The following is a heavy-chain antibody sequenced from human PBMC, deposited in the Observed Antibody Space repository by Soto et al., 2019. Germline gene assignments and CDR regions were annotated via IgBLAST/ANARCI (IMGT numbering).Heavy chain of an antibody. J-gene: IGHJ4*02. D-gene: IGHD2-2*01. CDR3: ARDLYSAAISGCFDY. CDR2: IWYDGSNK. CDR1: GFTFSSYG. V-gene: IGHV3-33*01. Sequence: QVQLVESGGSVVQPGRSLRLSCAASGFTFSSYGMHWVRQAPGKGLEWVAVIWYDGSNKYYADSVKGRFTISRDNSKNTLYLQMNSLRAEDTAVYYCARDLYSAAISGCFDYWGQGTLVTVSS.